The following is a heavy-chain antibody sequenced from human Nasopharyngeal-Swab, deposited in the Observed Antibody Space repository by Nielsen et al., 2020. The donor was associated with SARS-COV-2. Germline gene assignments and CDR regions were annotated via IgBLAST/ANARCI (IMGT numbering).Heavy chain of an antibody. Sequence: WIRQPPGKGLVWISYISRTGTSIYYADSVKGPFTISRDNANNSLFLQMNSLRAEDTALYYCAREMGYSYGWDYWGQGTQVTVSS. CDR3: AREMGYSYGWDY. V-gene: IGHV3-48*03. D-gene: IGHD5-18*01. J-gene: IGHJ4*02. CDR2: ISRTGTSI.